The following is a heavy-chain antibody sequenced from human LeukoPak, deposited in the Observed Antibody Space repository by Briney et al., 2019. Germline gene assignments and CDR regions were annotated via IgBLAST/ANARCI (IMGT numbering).Heavy chain of an antibody. J-gene: IGHJ6*02. CDR1: GYTFTSYG. CDR3: ARGQSRRYYDSSGDYYYYYGMDV. V-gene: IGHV1-2*04. D-gene: IGHD3-22*01. CDR2: INPNSGGT. Sequence: ASVKVSCKASGYTFTSYGISWVRQAPGQGLEWMGWINPNSGGTNYAQKFQGWVTMTRDTSISTAYMELSRLRSDDTAVYYCARGQSRRYYDSSGDYYYYYGMDVWGQGTTVTVSS.